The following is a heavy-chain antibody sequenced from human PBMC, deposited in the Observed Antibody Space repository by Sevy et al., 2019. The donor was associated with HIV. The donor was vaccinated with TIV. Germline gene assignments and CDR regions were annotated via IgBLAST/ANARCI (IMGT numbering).Heavy chain of an antibody. V-gene: IGHV1-3*01. Sequence: ASVKVSCKASGYTFTSYAMHWVRQAPGQRLEWMGWINAGNGNTKYSQKFQGRVTITRDTSASTAYMELSSLRSEDTAVYYCARFGQQLRGYYYYGMDVWGQGTTVTVSS. CDR1: GYTFTSYA. D-gene: IGHD6-13*01. CDR3: ARFGQQLRGYYYYGMDV. CDR2: INAGNGNT. J-gene: IGHJ6*02.